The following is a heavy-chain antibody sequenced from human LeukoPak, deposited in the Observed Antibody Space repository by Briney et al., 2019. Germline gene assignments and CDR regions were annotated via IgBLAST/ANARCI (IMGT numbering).Heavy chain of an antibody. J-gene: IGHJ3*02. CDR1: GGSISSYY. D-gene: IGHD3-22*01. Sequence: SETLSLTCTVSGGSISSYYWSWIRQPPGKGLEWIGYIYYSGSTNYNPSLKSRVTISVDTSKNQFSLKLSSVTAADTAVYYCASEWLSIGHAFDIWGQGTMVTVSS. CDR2: IYYSGST. V-gene: IGHV4-59*12. CDR3: ASEWLSIGHAFDI.